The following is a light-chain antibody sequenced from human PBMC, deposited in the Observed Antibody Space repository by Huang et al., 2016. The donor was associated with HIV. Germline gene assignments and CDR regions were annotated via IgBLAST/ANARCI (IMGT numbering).Light chain of an antibody. CDR3: QQSYSRVT. Sequence: DIQMTQSPSSLSASVGDRVTITCRASQSISNYLNWYQQKPGKAPKVLIYAASSLQGGVPSRFSGSGSGTDFTLTIRNLQPEDFATYYCQQSYSRVTFGPGTKVDI. V-gene: IGKV1-39*01. CDR2: AAS. CDR1: QSISNY. J-gene: IGKJ3*01.